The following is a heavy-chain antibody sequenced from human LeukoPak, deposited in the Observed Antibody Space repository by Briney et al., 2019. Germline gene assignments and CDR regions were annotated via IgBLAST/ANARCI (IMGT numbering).Heavy chain of an antibody. CDR1: GFTFSDHY. CDR3: ANSDSSGYRTLPLAY. Sequence: GGSLRLSCAASGFTFSDHYMDWVRQAPGKGLEWVGRTRNKANSYTTEYAASVKGRFTISRDDSKNSLYLQMNSLKTEDTVVYYCANSDSSGYRTLPLAYWGQGTLVTVSS. D-gene: IGHD3-22*01. CDR2: TRNKANSYTT. J-gene: IGHJ4*02. V-gene: IGHV3-72*01.